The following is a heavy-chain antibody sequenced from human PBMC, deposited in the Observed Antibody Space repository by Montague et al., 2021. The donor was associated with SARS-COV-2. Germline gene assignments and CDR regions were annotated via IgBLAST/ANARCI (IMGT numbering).Heavy chain of an antibody. CDR1: GFTFSSYE. V-gene: IGHV3-48*03. Sequence: SLRLSCAASGFTFSSYEMNWVRQAPGKGLEWVSYISSSGSTIYYADSVKGRFTISRDNAKNSLYLQMNSLRAEDTAVYYCARGGTYYDFWSGYYNYYYGMDVWGQGTTVTASS. J-gene: IGHJ6*02. D-gene: IGHD3-3*01. CDR2: ISSSGSTI. CDR3: ARGGTYYDFWSGYYNYYYGMDV.